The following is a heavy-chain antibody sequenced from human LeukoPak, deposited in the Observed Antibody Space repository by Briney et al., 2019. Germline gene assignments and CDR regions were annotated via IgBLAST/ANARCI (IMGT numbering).Heavy chain of an antibody. D-gene: IGHD3-22*01. CDR1: GYSISSGYY. J-gene: IGHJ3*02. V-gene: IGHV4-38-2*02. Sequence: SETLSLTCTVSGYSISSGYYWGWIRQPPGKGLEWIGEINHSGSTNYNPSLKSRVTISVDTSKNQFSLKLSSVTAADTAVYYCARDSDRRYHYYDHSRPHAFDIWGQGTMVTVSS. CDR3: ARDSDRRYHYYDHSRPHAFDI. CDR2: INHSGST.